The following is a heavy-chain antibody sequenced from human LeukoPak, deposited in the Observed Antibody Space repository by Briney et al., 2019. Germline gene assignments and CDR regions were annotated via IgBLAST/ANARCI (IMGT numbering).Heavy chain of an antibody. D-gene: IGHD1-26*01. Sequence: GGTLRLSCAASGFTFSSYGMSWVRQAPGKGLEWVSAISGSGGSTYYADSVKGRFTISRDNSKNTLYLQMNSLRAEDTAVYYCAKVHSEWELPSIWGQGTMVTVSS. CDR3: AKVHSEWELPSI. J-gene: IGHJ3*02. V-gene: IGHV3-23*01. CDR1: GFTFSSYG. CDR2: ISGSGGST.